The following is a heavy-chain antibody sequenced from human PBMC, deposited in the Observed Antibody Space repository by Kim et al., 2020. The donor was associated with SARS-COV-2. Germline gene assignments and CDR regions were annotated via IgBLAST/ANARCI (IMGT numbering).Heavy chain of an antibody. CDR2: INTNTGNP. J-gene: IGHJ4*02. CDR3: ARGSVEQWLALFDY. Sequence: ASVKVSCKASGYTFTSYAMNWVRQAPGQGLEWMGWINTNTGNPTYAQGFTGRFVFSLDTSVSTAYLQISSLKAEDTAVYYCARGSVEQWLALFDYWGQGTLVTVSS. CDR1: GYTFTSYA. D-gene: IGHD6-19*01. V-gene: IGHV7-4-1*02.